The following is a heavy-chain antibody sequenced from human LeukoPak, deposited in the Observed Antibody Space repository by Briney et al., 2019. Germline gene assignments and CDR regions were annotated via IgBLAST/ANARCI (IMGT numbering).Heavy chain of an antibody. CDR3: ARDAASGYFSGGSCYSGHLQH. D-gene: IGHD2-15*01. CDR2: INPNSGGT. Sequence: ASVKVSCKASGYTFTAYYMHWLRQAPGQGLEWMGWINPNSGGTNYAQNFQGWVTMTRDTSISTAYMELSRLRSDDTAVYYCARDAASGYFSGGSCYSGHLQHWGQGTLGTVSS. V-gene: IGHV1-2*04. J-gene: IGHJ1*01. CDR1: GYTFTAYY.